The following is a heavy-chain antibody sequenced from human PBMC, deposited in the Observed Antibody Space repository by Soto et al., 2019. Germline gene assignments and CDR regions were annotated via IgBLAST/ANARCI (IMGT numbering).Heavy chain of an antibody. V-gene: IGHV2-5*02. CDR1: GFSLTTSGVG. CDR3: AHRVLRTVFGLVTTTAIYFDF. CDR2: IYWDDDK. J-gene: IGHJ4*02. D-gene: IGHD3-3*01. Sequence: QITLNESGPTQVKPRQTLTLTCTFSGFSLTTSGVGVGWIRQSPGKAPEWLALIYWDDDKRYSPSLKSRLTIPKDTSKNQVVLTMADLDPADTATYYCAHRVLRTVFGLVTTTAIYFDFWGQGTPVAGS.